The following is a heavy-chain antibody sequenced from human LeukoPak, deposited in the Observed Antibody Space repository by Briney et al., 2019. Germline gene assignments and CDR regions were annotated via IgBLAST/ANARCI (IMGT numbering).Heavy chain of an antibody. Sequence: SVKVSCKASGYTFTGYYMHWVRQAPGQGLEWMGGIIPIFGTANYAQKFQGRVTITADESTSTAYMELSSLRSEDTAVYYCARVESSSWLPIDYWGQGTLVTVSS. CDR2: IIPIFGTA. CDR1: GYTFTGYY. V-gene: IGHV1-69*13. CDR3: ARVESSSWLPIDY. J-gene: IGHJ4*02. D-gene: IGHD6-13*01.